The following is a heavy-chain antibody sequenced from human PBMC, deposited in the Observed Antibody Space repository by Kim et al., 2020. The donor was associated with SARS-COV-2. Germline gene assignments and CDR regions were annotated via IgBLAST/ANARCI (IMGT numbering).Heavy chain of an antibody. D-gene: IGHD2-21*02. CDR2: ITDSGASE. J-gene: IGHJ5*01. V-gene: IGHV3-23*01. CDR1: GFTFSTYA. CDR3: ARDRAFASDLRDS. Sequence: GGSLRLSCAASGFTFSTYAMTWVRQAPGKGLEWVSEITDSGASEWDADSVKGRFTTSRDTSKNTVFLQMSSLRAEDTAIYYCARDRAFASDLRDSCGHGT.